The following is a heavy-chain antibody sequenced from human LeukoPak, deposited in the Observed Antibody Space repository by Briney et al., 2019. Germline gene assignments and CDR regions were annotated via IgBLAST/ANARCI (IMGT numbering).Heavy chain of an antibody. J-gene: IGHJ4*02. Sequence: APVKVSCKASGYTFTGYYMHWVRQAPGQGLEWMGWINPNSGGTNYAQKFQGRVTMTRDTSISTAYMELSRLRSDDTAVYYCARDLIAVAGKDYWGQGTLVTVSS. CDR1: GYTFTGYY. D-gene: IGHD6-19*01. V-gene: IGHV1-2*02. CDR3: ARDLIAVAGKDY. CDR2: INPNSGGT.